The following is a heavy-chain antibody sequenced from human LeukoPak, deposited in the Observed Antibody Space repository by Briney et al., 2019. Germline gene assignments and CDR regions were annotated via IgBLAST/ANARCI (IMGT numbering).Heavy chain of an antibody. D-gene: IGHD1-1*01. Sequence: ASVKVSCKASGYTFSNYGISWVRQAPGQGLEWIGWSIGYSGKANYAQKLQDRITMTTDLSTSTVYMELKSLTSDDTAIYYCARGKTIDYWGQGTLVTVSS. CDR1: GYTFSNYG. CDR2: SIGYSGKA. V-gene: IGHV1-18*01. CDR3: ARGKTIDY. J-gene: IGHJ4*02.